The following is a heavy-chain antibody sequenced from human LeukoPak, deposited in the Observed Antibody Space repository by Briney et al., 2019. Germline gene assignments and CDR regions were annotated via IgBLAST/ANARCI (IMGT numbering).Heavy chain of an antibody. CDR1: GFTFSSYG. V-gene: IGHV3-23*01. J-gene: IGHJ4*02. D-gene: IGHD6-13*01. Sequence: GGSLRLSCAASGFTFSSYGMIWVRQAPGKGLEWVSAIIGSGGSTYYADSVKGRFTISRDNSKNTLYLQMNSLRAEDTAVYYCAQQHLSTFDYWGQGTLVTVSS. CDR3: AQQHLSTFDY. CDR2: IIGSGGST.